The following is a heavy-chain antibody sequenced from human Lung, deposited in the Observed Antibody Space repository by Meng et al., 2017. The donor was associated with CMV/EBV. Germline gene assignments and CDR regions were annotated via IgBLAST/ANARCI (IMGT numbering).Heavy chain of an antibody. D-gene: IGHD3-10*01. CDR1: GDSITNHNW. J-gene: IGHJ1*01. V-gene: IGHV4-4*02. Sequence: QVRLRESGPALVKPSETLYLTCAVSGDSITNHNWWAWVRQPPGKGLEWIGEIPHRGSSAYNPSLKSRVSMSIDKSKNQFSLKLTSVTAADTAVYHCLRRSGGSVWGQGTLVTVSS. CDR2: IPHRGSS. CDR3: LRRSGGSV.